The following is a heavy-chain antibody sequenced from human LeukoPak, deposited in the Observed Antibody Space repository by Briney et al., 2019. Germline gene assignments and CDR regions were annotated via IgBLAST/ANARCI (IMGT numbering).Heavy chain of an antibody. CDR3: AKDKGGGFDY. CDR1: GFTFNRFD. D-gene: IGHD1-26*01. V-gene: IGHV3-23*01. Sequence: GGSLRLSCAASGFTFNRFDLSWVRQAPGKGLEWVSSINDSGRSTYYADSVKGRFTISRDNSKSTLYLQMNSLRAEDTAVYYCAKDKGGGFDYWRQGTLVTVSS. CDR2: INDSGRST. J-gene: IGHJ4*02.